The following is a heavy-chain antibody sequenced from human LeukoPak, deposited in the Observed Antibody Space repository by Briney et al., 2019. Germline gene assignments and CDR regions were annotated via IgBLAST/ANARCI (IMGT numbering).Heavy chain of an antibody. CDR3: AKVLFYQPSGYYFDY. V-gene: IGHV3-23*01. D-gene: IGHD2-2*01. J-gene: IGHJ4*02. Sequence: GGSLRLSCAASGFTFSSYAMSWVRRAPGKGLEWVSAISGSGGSTYYADSVKGRFTISRDNSKNTLYLQMNSLRAEDTAVYYCAKVLFYQPSGYYFDYWGQGTLVTVSS. CDR1: GFTFSSYA. CDR2: ISGSGGST.